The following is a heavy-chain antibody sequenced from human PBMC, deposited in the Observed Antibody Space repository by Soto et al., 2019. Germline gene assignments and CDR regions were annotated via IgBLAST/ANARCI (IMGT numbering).Heavy chain of an antibody. CDR1: GFTFDSYW. CDR2: IKQDGGQT. D-gene: IGHD5-12*01. Sequence: GGSLRLSCAASGFTFDSYWMTWVRQAPGRGLEWVAHIKQDGGQTYYVDSVKGRFTISRDNAKTSLYLQMNSLRAEDTSVYFCARGGNGYENWPPYYYYGMDVWGQGTTVTVSS. V-gene: IGHV3-7*01. CDR3: ARGGNGYENWPPYYYYGMDV. J-gene: IGHJ6*02.